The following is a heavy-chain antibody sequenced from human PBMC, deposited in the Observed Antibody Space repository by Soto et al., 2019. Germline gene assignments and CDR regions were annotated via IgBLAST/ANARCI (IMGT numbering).Heavy chain of an antibody. J-gene: IGHJ4*02. CDR1: GFTFSSYA. CDR3: ANGGSYYGENY. V-gene: IGHV3-23*01. D-gene: IGHD1-26*01. Sequence: PGGSLRLSCAASGFTFSSYAMSWVRQAPGKGLKWVSTISGSAGSTYYADSVKGRFTISRDNSKNTLYLQMNSLRAEDTAVYYCANGGSYYGENYWGQGTLVTVS. CDR2: ISGSAGST.